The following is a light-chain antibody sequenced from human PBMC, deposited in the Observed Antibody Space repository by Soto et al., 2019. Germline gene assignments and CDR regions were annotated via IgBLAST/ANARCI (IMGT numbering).Light chain of an antibody. CDR1: QGISRS. CDR3: LQFNNYPRT. CDR2: DVS. J-gene: IGKJ1*01. V-gene: IGKV1D-13*01. Sequence: GARVTITCRASQGISRSLAWYQQKPGKAPKFLIYDVSSLESGVPSRFSGSVSGTDFTLTLSILQPEDFATYYCLQFNNYPRTFGQGTKVEIK.